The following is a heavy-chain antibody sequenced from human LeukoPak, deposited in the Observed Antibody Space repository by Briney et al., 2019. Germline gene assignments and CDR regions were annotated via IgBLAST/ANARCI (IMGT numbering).Heavy chain of an antibody. D-gene: IGHD3-22*01. Sequence: KPSETLSLTRAVYCGSFSGYYWSWIRQPPGKGREWIGEMNHSGNTNYNPSLQSRVPISVDTRKNQFSLKLSSVTTADTAVYYCARGSGEDSSGYYYSYWGQGTLVTVSS. V-gene: IGHV4-34*01. CDR3: ARGSGEDSSGYYYSY. CDR2: MNHSGNT. CDR1: CGSFSGYY. J-gene: IGHJ4*01.